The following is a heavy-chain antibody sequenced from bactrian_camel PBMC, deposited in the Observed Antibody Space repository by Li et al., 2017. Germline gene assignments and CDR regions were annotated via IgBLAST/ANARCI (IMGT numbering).Heavy chain of an antibody. Sequence: QVQLVESGGGLVQPGGSLRLSCAASGFTFSSSWMDWVRQAPGKGLEWVSSINSGGGATYYADSVKGRFIISRDNSKMTWSLQMNNLKSEDTAVYYCAAVTGCSLVPWLRDPGQKSGPINWGQGTQVTVS. J-gene: IGHJ4*01. CDR2: INSGGGAT. CDR3: AAVTGCSLVPWLRDPGQKSGPIN. D-gene: IGHD3*01. CDR1: GFTFSSSW. V-gene: IGHV3S1*01.